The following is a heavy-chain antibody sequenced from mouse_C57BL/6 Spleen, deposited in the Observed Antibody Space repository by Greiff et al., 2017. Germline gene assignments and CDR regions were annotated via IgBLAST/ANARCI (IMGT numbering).Heavy chain of an antibody. Sequence: EVNLVESGGDLVKPGGSLKLSCAASGFTFSSSGLSWVRQTPDKRLEWVATLSSGGSYTYYPDSVKGRFTISRDNAKNTLYLQMSSLKSEDTAMYYCARPSDYDGSRDWYFDVWGTGTTVTVSS. CDR1: GFTFSSSG. J-gene: IGHJ1*03. CDR3: ARPSDYDGSRDWYFDV. V-gene: IGHV5-6*01. D-gene: IGHD1-1*01. CDR2: LSSGGSYT.